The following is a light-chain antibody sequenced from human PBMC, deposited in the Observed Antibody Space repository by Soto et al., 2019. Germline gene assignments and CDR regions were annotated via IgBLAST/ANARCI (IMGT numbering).Light chain of an antibody. Sequence: EIVMTQSPATLSVSPVEIATLSFMASQSVSSRLAWYQQKRGQAPRLLIYDASTRATGIPARFSGSGSGTEFNLTISSLQSEDFAIYYCRHYNNWPPETFGQGTKVDIK. CDR1: QSVSSR. J-gene: IGKJ1*01. V-gene: IGKV3-15*01. CDR3: RHYNNWPPET. CDR2: DAS.